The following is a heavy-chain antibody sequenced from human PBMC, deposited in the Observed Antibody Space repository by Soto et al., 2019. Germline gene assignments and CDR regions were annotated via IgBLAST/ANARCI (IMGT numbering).Heavy chain of an antibody. CDR1: GYSFTSYW. CDR3: ARRAYNWNYAFDI. J-gene: IGHJ3*02. CDR2: IYPGGSDT. Sequence: GESLKISCKGSGYSFTSYWIGWVRQMPGKGLEWMGIIYPGGSDTRYSPYFQGQVTISADKSISTAYLQWSSLKASDTAMYYCARRAYNWNYAFDIWGQGTMVTVSS. D-gene: IGHD1-20*01. V-gene: IGHV5-51*01.